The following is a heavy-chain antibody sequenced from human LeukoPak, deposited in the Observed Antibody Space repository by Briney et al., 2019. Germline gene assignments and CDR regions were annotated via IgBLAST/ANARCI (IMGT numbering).Heavy chain of an antibody. CDR3: ARTLYCSNGVCYILDY. Sequence: PGGSLRLSCAASGFTFSSYWMQWVRQAPGKGLVWVSRINSDASLTSYADSVKGRFTISRDNAKNTLYLQMNSLRAEDTAVYYCARTLYCSNGVCYILDYWGQGTLLTVPS. D-gene: IGHD2-8*01. V-gene: IGHV3-74*01. J-gene: IGHJ4*02. CDR2: INSDASLT. CDR1: GFTFSSYW.